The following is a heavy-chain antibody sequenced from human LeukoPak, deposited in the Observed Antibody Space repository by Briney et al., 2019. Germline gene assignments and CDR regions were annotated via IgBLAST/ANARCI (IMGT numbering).Heavy chain of an antibody. CDR1: GGSISSGDYY. CDR3: AAPLYSSSSGDHDAFDI. V-gene: IGHV4-30-4*08. CDR2: IYYSGST. J-gene: IGHJ3*02. D-gene: IGHD6-6*01. Sequence: SETLSLTCTVSGGSISSGDYYWSWIRQPPGKGLEWIGYIYYSGSTYYNPSLKSRVTISVDTSKNQFSLKLSSVTAADTAVYYCAAPLYSSSSGDHDAFDIWGQGTMVTVSS.